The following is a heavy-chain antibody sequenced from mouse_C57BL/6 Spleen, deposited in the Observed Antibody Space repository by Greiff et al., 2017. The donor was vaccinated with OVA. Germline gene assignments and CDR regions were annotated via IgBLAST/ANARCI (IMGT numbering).Heavy chain of an antibody. CDR1: GYAFTNYL. Sequence: VQLQQSGAELVRPGTSVKVSCKASGYAFTNYLIEWVKQRPGQGLEWIGVINPGSGGTNYNEKFKGKAPLTADKSSSTAYMQLSSLTSEDAAVYFCARRSYGSSYDYAMDYWGQGTSVTVSS. CDR2: INPGSGGT. J-gene: IGHJ4*01. CDR3: ARRSYGSSYDYAMDY. V-gene: IGHV1-54*01. D-gene: IGHD1-1*01.